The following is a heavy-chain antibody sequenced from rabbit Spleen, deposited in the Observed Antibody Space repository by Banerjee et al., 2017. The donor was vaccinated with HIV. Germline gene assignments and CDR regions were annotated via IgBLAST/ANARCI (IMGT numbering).Heavy chain of an antibody. Sequence: QSLEESGGGLVKPGASLTLTCKASGFSFNSGYDMCWVRQAPGKGLEWIGYIDPVFGITYFANWVNGRFTISSHNAQNTLFLQLNSLTAADTATYFCVREVAAKFSLWGQGTLVTVS. CDR3: VREVAAKFSL. D-gene: IGHD4-1*01. CDR2: IDPVFGIT. J-gene: IGHJ4*01. V-gene: IGHV1S40*01. CDR1: GFSFNSGYD.